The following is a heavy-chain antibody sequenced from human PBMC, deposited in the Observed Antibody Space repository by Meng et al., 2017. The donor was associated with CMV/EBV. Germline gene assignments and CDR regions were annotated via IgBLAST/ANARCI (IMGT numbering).Heavy chain of an antibody. V-gene: IGHV1-69*05. CDR2: IIPIFGTA. CDR3: AASNPTYYYYGMDV. Sequence: SVKVSCKASGGTFSNYAISWVRQAPGQGLEWMRGIIPIFGTANYAQKFQGRVTITTDESTSTAYMELSSLRSEDTAVYYCAASNPTYYYYGMDVWGQGTTVTVSS. J-gene: IGHJ6*02. CDR1: GGTFSNYA.